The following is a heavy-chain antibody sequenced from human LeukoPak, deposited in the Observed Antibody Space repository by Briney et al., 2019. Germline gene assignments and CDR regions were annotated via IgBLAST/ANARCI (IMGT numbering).Heavy chain of an antibody. J-gene: IGHJ3*02. D-gene: IGHD3-22*01. CDR2: IYYSGST. CDR1: GGSISSGDYY. Sequence: SETLSLTCTVSGGSISSGDYYWSWIRQPPGKGLEWIGYIYYSGSTYYNPSLKSRVTISVDTSKSQFSLKLSSVTAADTAVYYCARDQYYYDSSGYRRTLDAFDIWGQGTMVTVSS. CDR3: ARDQYYYDSSGYRRTLDAFDI. V-gene: IGHV4-30-4*01.